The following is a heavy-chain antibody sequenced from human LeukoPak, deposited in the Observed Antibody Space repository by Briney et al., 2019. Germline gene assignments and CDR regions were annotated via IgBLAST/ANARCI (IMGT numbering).Heavy chain of an antibody. J-gene: IGHJ3*02. V-gene: IGHV4-34*01. D-gene: IGHD6-13*01. CDR2: INHSGST. Sequence: SETLSLTCTVSGGSISSYYWSWIRQPPGKGLEWIGEINHSGSTNYNPSLKSRVTISVDTSKNQFSLKLSSVTAADTAVYYCARGRLYSSSWGDAFDIWGQGTMVTVSS. CDR3: ARGRLYSSSWGDAFDI. CDR1: GGSISSYY.